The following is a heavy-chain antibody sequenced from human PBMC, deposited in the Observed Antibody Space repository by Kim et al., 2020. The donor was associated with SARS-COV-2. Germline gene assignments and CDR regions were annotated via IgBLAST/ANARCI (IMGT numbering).Heavy chain of an antibody. V-gene: IGHV4-61*07. J-gene: IGHJ4*02. CDR3: ARHGSSYEYFFDY. Sequence: YNPPLKSRVTISGDTSKHQFSLKLSSVTAADTALYYCARHGSSYEYFFDYWGQGSLVTVSS. D-gene: IGHD6-13*01.